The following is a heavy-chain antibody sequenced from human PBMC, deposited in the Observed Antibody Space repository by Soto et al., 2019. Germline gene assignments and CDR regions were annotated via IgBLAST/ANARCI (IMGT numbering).Heavy chain of an antibody. CDR2: LSRSGGKI. CDR3: VRSSGWYEADAFDI. J-gene: IGHJ3*02. V-gene: IGHV3-11*01. Sequence: QVQLVESGGGLVQPGGSLRLSCAASGFTFGDYEMSWIRQAPGKGLEWVAFLSRSGGKIYYADSVRGRFSISRDNAKNSLYLQMTSLGVEDTAAYFCVRSSGWYEADAFDIWGRGTMVTVSA. CDR1: GFTFGDYE. D-gene: IGHD6-19*01.